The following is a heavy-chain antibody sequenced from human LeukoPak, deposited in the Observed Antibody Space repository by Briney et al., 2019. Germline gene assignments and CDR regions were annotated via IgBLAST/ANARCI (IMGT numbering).Heavy chain of an antibody. CDR1: GFIFSRFG. Sequence: PGRSLRLSCAASGFIFSRFGMHWVRQAPGKGLEWVAAISSDGLNKFYGDSVKGRFTISRDTPKNTLYLQMDSLRPDDTAVYYCAREGPRGNSQFDYWGQGTLVTVSS. D-gene: IGHD2/OR15-2a*01. CDR3: AREGPRGNSQFDY. V-gene: IGHV3-30*03. J-gene: IGHJ4*02. CDR2: ISSDGLNK.